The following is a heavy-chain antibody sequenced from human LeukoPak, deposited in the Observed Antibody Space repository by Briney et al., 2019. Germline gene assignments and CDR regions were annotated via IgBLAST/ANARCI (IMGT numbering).Heavy chain of an antibody. CDR1: GFTFSSYG. J-gene: IGHJ5*02. CDR3: AKEYYDFWSAYSSWFDP. D-gene: IGHD3-3*01. V-gene: IGHV3-33*06. Sequence: GRSLRLSCAASGFTFSSYGMHWVRQAPGKGLEWEAVIWYDGSNKYYADSVKGRFTISRDNSKNTLYLQMNSLRAEDTAVYYCAKEYYDFWSAYSSWFDPWGQGTLVTVSS. CDR2: IWYDGSNK.